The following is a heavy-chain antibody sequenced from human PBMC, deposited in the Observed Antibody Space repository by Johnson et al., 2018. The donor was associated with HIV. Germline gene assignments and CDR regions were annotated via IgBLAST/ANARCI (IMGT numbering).Heavy chain of an antibody. J-gene: IGHJ3*02. CDR3: AKDRLFGFRNDAFDI. CDR1: GFAFADYG. V-gene: IGHV3-NL1*01. D-gene: IGHD3-16*01. Sequence: QVQLVESGGGLIQPGGSLRLSCAASGFAFADYGMHWVRQPPGKGLEWVSFIDWDGISAYYADSVKGRLTISRDNSKNTLYLQMNSLRAEDTAVYYCAKDRLFGFRNDAFDIWGQGTMVTVSS. CDR2: IDWDGISA.